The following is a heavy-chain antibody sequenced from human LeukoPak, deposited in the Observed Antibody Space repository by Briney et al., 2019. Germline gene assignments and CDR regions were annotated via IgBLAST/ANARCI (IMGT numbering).Heavy chain of an antibody. CDR2: IRGRDRRT. CDR1: GFTFSNYA. J-gene: IGHJ4*02. CDR3: AKDRGGFVVVTADGLDY. Sequence: GGSLRLSCAASGFTFSNYAMSWVRQAPGKGREWDSTIRGRDRRTYLADSVKGRFTISRDNSKNRLYLQMNSLRAEDTAVYYCAKDRGGFVVVTADGLDYWGQGTLVTVSS. D-gene: IGHD2-21*02. V-gene: IGHV3-23*01.